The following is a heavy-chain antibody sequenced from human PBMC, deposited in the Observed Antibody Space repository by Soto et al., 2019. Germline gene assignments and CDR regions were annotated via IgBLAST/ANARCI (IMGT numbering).Heavy chain of an antibody. CDR2: INVYNGNT. V-gene: IGHV1-18*01. Sequence: ASVKVSCTASGYTFTSYSISWVRQAPGQGLEWMGWINVYNGNTKYAQKFQGRVTMTTDTSTSTVYMELRSLSSDDTAVYYCARYGVAVTTGSSGDWGQGTLVTVYS. D-gene: IGHD4-4*01. CDR1: GYTFTSYS. J-gene: IGHJ1*01. CDR3: ARYGVAVTTGSSGD.